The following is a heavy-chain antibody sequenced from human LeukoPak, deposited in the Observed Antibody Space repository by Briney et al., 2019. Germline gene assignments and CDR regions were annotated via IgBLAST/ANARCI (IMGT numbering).Heavy chain of an antibody. CDR1: GFTFSSYA. V-gene: IGHV3-30*04. CDR3: ARGGEQWLYYFDY. CDR2: ISYDGSNK. Sequence: GRSLRLSCAASGFTFSSYAMHWVRKAPGKGLEWVAVISYDGSNKYYADSVKGRFTISRDNSKNTLYLQMNSLRAEDTAVYYCARGGEQWLYYFDYWGQGTLVTVSS. D-gene: IGHD6-19*01. J-gene: IGHJ4*02.